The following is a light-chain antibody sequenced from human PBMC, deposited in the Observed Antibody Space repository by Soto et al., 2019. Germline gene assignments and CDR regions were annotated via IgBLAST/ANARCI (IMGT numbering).Light chain of an antibody. V-gene: IGKV1-33*01. J-gene: IGKJ4*01. CDR3: QQYDNLPLT. Sequence: DIQMTQSPSSLSASVGDRFTMTCQSSQDTSNYLNWYQQKPGKAPKLLIYDASNLETGVPSRFSGSGSGTDFTFTISSLQPEDIVTYYCQQYDNLPLTFGGGTKVDIK. CDR1: QDTSNY. CDR2: DAS.